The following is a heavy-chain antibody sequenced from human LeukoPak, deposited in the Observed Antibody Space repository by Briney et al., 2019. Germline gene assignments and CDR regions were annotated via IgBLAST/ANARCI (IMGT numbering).Heavy chain of an antibody. J-gene: IGHJ3*02. CDR1: GGSISSSSYY. Sequence: SETLSLTCTVSGGSISSSSYYWGWIRQPPAKGLEWIGSIYYSGSTYYNPSLKSRVTISVDTSKNQFSLKLSSVTAADTAVYYCATFTQGIVVVVAAMGAFDIWGQGTMVTVSS. D-gene: IGHD2-15*01. CDR2: IYYSGST. CDR3: ATFTQGIVVVVAAMGAFDI. V-gene: IGHV4-39*07.